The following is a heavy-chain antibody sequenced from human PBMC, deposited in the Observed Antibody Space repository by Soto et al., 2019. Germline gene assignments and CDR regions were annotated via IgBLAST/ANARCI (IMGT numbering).Heavy chain of an antibody. CDR2: IWYDGSNK. Sequence: QVPLVESGGGVVQPGTSLRLSCAASGFTFSSNAMHWVRQAPGKGLEWVAVIWYDGSNKYYGDSVKGRFTISRDNSKNTLYLQMNSLRVEHTAVYYCARAHSSSWAYFEDWGQGTRVTVSS. D-gene: IGHD6-13*01. J-gene: IGHJ4*02. CDR3: ARAHSSSWAYFED. V-gene: IGHV3-33*01. CDR1: GFTFSSNA.